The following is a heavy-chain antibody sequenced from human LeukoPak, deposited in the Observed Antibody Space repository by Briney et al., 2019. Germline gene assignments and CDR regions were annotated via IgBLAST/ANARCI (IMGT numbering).Heavy chain of an antibody. D-gene: IGHD1-26*01. CDR3: ARRGGSYPIDDAFDI. Sequence: GGSLRLSCAASGFTFSSYSMNWVRQAPGKGLEWVSYISSSSSTIYYADSVKGRFTISRDNAKNSLYLQMNSLRAEDTAEYYCARRGGSYPIDDAFDIWGQGTMVTVSS. J-gene: IGHJ3*02. CDR2: ISSSSSTI. CDR1: GFTFSSYS. V-gene: IGHV3-48*01.